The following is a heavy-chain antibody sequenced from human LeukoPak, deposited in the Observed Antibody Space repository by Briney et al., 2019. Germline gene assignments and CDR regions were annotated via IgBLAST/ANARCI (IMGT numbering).Heavy chain of an antibody. CDR1: GGSISSSSSIC. Sequence: PSETLSLTCAVSGGSISSSSSICWTWVRQPPGEGLEWIGEIYHNGATNYNPSLKSRVTISVDTSKNQFSLKLSSVTAADTAVYYCARKTYYYDSSVLLPPRNWFDPWGQGTLVTVSS. V-gene: IGHV4-4*02. CDR2: IYHNGAT. CDR3: ARKTYYYDSSVLLPPRNWFDP. D-gene: IGHD3-22*01. J-gene: IGHJ5*02.